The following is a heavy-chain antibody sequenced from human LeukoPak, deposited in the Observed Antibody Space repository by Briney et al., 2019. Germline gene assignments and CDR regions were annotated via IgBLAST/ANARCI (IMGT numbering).Heavy chain of an antibody. Sequence: ASVKLSCKASGYTFTSYDINWVRQATGQGLEWMGWMNPNSGNTGYAQKLQGRVTMTTDTSTSTAYMELRSLRSDDTAVYYCARDAGFMDVWGKGTTGTISS. V-gene: IGHV1-8*02. CDR2: MNPNSGNT. D-gene: IGHD2-8*01. J-gene: IGHJ6*03. CDR3: ARDAGFMDV. CDR1: GYTFTSYD.